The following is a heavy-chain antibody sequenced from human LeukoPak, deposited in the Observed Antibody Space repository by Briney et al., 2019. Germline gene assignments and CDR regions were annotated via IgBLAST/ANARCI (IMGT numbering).Heavy chain of an antibody. CDR1: GGSFSGHY. CDR2: INHSGST. Sequence: SETLSLTCAVYGGSFSGHYWSWIRQPPGKGLEWIGEINHSGSTNYNPSLKSRVTISVDTSKNQFSLKLSSVTAADTAVYYCARGRLLEWLLAYYYDSTDFDYWGQGTLVTVSS. J-gene: IGHJ4*02. CDR3: ARGRLLEWLLAYYYDSTDFDY. V-gene: IGHV4-34*01. D-gene: IGHD3-3*01.